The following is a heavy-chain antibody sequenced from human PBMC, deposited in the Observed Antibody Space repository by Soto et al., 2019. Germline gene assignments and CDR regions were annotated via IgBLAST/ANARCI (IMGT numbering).Heavy chain of an antibody. CDR3: ASGQWLVRH. D-gene: IGHD6-19*01. J-gene: IGHJ4*02. Sequence: EVQLVESGGALVQPGGSLRLSCVVSGLNFRAYWMSWVRQAPGKGLEWVANINQDGNEKYYVDSVTGRFAISRDNAKNSLYLQMSTLRVENTALYYCASGQWLVRHWGQGTLVTVSS. V-gene: IGHV3-7*03. CDR1: GLNFRAYW. CDR2: INQDGNEK.